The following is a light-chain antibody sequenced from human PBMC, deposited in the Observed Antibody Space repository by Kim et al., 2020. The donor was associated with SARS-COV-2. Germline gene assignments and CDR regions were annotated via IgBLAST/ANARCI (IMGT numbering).Light chain of an antibody. J-gene: IGKJ1*01. V-gene: IGKV3-20*01. CDR2: SAS. CDR1: QSLPSSQ. CDR3: QQYHADPT. Sequence: LAPGESATLSCRASQSLPSSQLAWYHQKPGQTPKLLIHSASRRATGTPDRFSGSGYGTDYTLTINTLDREDFAVYYCQQYHADPTFGQGTKVDIK.